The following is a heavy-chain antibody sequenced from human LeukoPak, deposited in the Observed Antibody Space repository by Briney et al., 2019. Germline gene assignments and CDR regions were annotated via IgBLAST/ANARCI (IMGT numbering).Heavy chain of an antibody. V-gene: IGHV3-33*01. J-gene: IGHJ4*02. CDR3: ARDQGCSSSDCYSLFSSH. D-gene: IGHD2-2*01. CDR2: IWYDGSKK. CDR1: GFYFGTYG. Sequence: GGSLRLSCAASGFYFGTYGMLWVRQAPGKGLEWLGIIWYDGSKKYYADSVQGRFTFSRDNSQNTLYLQMNSLRAEDTAVYYCARDQGCSSSDCYSLFSSHWGQGTLVTVSS.